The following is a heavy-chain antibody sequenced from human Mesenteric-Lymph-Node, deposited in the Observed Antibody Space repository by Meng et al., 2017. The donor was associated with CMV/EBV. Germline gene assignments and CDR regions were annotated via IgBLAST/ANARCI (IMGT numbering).Heavy chain of an antibody. D-gene: IGHD2-15*01. Sequence: ASVKVSCKASGYTFTDCYMHWVRQAPGQGLEWMGWIDPNSGGTNYAQKLQGRVTMTTDTSTSTAYMELRSLRSDDTAVYYCASGVGYGRDAFDIWGQGTMVTVSS. CDR3: ASGVGYGRDAFDI. V-gene: IGHV1-2*02. CDR2: IDPNSGGT. J-gene: IGHJ3*02. CDR1: GYTFTDCY.